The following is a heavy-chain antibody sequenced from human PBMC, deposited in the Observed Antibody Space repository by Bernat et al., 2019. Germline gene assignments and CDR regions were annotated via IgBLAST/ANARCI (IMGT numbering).Heavy chain of an antibody. D-gene: IGHD2-2*01. J-gene: IGHJ5*02. V-gene: IGHV4-34*01. CDR1: GGSFSGYY. CDR3: AREVRDCSSISCYQGYGWFDP. Sequence: QVQLQQWGAGLLKPSETLSLTCAVYGGSFSGYYWSWIRQPPGKGLEWIGEINHSGSTNYNPSLKSRVTISVDTSKNQFSLKLSSVTAADTAVYYCAREVRDCSSISCYQGYGWFDPWGQGTLVTVSS. CDR2: INHSGST.